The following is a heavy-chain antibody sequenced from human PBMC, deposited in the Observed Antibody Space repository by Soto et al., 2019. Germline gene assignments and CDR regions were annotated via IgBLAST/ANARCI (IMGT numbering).Heavy chain of an antibody. CDR1: GFTFSSYG. CDR3: ATPVDYYDSSGYYFGY. V-gene: IGHV3-30*03. D-gene: IGHD3-22*01. CDR2: ISYDGSNK. J-gene: IGHJ4*02. Sequence: QVQLVESGGGVVQPGRSLRLSCAASGFTFSSYGMHWVRQAPGKGLEWVAVISYDGSNKYYADSVKGRFTISRDNSKNTLYLQMNSLRAEDTAVYYCATPVDYYDSSGYYFGYWGQGTLVTVSS.